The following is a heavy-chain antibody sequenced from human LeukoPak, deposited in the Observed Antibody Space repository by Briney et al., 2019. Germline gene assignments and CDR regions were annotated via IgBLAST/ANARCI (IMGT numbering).Heavy chain of an antibody. Sequence: SSETLSLTCTVSGGSISSGGYYWSRIRQHPGKGLEWIGYIYYSGSTYYNPSLKSRVTISVNTSKNQFSLKLSSVTAVDTAVYYCARGHGDYINHWGQGTLVTVSS. CDR1: GGSISSGGYY. CDR2: IYYSGST. J-gene: IGHJ5*02. CDR3: ARGHGDYINH. D-gene: IGHD4-17*01. V-gene: IGHV4-31*03.